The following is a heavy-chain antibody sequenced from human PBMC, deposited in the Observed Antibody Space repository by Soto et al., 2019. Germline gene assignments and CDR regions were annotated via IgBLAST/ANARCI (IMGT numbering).Heavy chain of an antibody. CDR2: ISPGSRYP. D-gene: IGHD2-15*01. Sequence: LRLSCAGSGFTFGDSYMSWIRQAPGKGLEWLSYISPGSRYPAYADSVKGRFTISRGNAKRSLYLQMMSLTAEDTAIYYCVRGGGGGLFDPWGQGTMVTVSS. CDR3: VRGGGGGLFDP. J-gene: IGHJ5*02. V-gene: IGHV3-11*06. CDR1: GFTFGDSY.